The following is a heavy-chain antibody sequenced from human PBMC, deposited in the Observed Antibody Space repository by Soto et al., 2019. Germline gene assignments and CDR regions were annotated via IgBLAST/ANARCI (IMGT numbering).Heavy chain of an antibody. CDR3: ARAPRGNYGYPSYFDY. V-gene: IGHV4-59*01. CDR2: ISDSGST. CDR1: GGSISSYY. Sequence: SETLSLTCTVSGGSISSYYWSWIRQSPGKGLEWIGDISDSGSTGYNPSLKSRVTISVDTSKNQFSLKLSSVTAADTAVYYCARAPRGNYGYPSYFDYWGQGTLVTVSS. J-gene: IGHJ4*02. D-gene: IGHD3-10*01.